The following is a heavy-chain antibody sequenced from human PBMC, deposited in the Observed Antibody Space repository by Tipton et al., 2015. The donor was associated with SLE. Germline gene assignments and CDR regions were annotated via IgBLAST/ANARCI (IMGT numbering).Heavy chain of an antibody. CDR1: GGSISSSSYY. CDR2: IYYSGST. J-gene: IGHJ2*01. CDR3: ARGGPTYYDFWSGYYPLGYFDL. Sequence: TLSLTCTVSGGSISSSSYYWGWIRQPPGKGLEWIGSIYYSGSTYYNPSLKSRVTISVDTSKNQFSLKLSSVTAADTAVYYCARGGPTYYDFWSGYYPLGYFDLWGRGTLVTVSS. V-gene: IGHV4-39*01. D-gene: IGHD3-3*01.